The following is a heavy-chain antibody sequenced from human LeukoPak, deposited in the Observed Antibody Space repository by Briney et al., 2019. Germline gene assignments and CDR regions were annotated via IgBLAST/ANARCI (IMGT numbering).Heavy chain of an antibody. CDR3: AKDRAYGQFLWGNDY. J-gene: IGHJ4*02. D-gene: IGHD2-21*01. Sequence: GGSLRLSCAASGFIFSTYGMHWVRQAPGKGLEWVAFIRNDGSDKYYAVSVKGRFTISRDNSKNTLYLQMNGLRAEDTALYYCAKDRAYGQFLWGNDYWGQGTLVTVSS. V-gene: IGHV3-30*02. CDR2: IRNDGSDK. CDR1: GFIFSTYG.